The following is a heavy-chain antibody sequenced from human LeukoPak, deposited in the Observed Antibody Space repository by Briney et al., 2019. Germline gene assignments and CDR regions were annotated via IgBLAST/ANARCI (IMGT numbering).Heavy chain of an antibody. J-gene: IGHJ4*02. CDR2: IIHSGST. CDR3: ATYYESSGYRLDY. D-gene: IGHD3-22*01. V-gene: IGHV4-34*12. Sequence: GSLRLSCATSGFTFSNYWMCWVRQPPGKGLEWIGEIIHSGSTNYNPSLKSRVTMSIDNSKNQFSLELISVTATDTAVYYCATYYESSGYRLDYWGQGTLVTVSS. CDR1: GFTFSNYW.